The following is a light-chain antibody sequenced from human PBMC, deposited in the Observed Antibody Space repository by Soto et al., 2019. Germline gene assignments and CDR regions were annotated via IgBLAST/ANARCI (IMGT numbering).Light chain of an antibody. J-gene: IGKJ1*01. Sequence: DIQMTQSPSSLSASVGDRITITCRASQAIRNDLAWFQQTPGKAPRRLIYAASSLHSGVPSRFSGSGSGTDFTLTISSLQPEDFATYYCLQLRSYPWTFGPGTKVEIK. CDR3: LQLRSYPWT. CDR1: QAIRND. V-gene: IGKV1-17*01. CDR2: AAS.